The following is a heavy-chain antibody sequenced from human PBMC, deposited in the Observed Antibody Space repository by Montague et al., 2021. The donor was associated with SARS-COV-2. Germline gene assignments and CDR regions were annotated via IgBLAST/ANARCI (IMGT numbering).Heavy chain of an antibody. CDR3: ARWGEYYDSPYYYYAMDV. CDR2: TSYSGST. V-gene: IGHV4-59*12. J-gene: IGHJ6*02. CDR1: GGSISPYY. D-gene: IGHD3-3*01. Sequence: LTCTVSGGSISPYYWSWIRQSPGKGLECIGYTSYSGSTDYNPSLKSRVTISIDTSKNQFSLKLSSVTAADTAVYYCARWGEYYDSPYYYYAMDVWGQGATVTVSS.